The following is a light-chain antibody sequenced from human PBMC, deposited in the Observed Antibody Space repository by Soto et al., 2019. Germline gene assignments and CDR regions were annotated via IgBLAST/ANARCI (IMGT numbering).Light chain of an antibody. Sequence: DIQMTQSPSTLSASVGDRVTITCRASQSISNWLAWYQQKPGKAPKLLIYKASSLESGVPSRFSGSGSGTAFTIIMSSLQPEDFATYYCQQSYSTPFTFGHGTKVDIK. CDR3: QQSYSTPFT. CDR2: KAS. J-gene: IGKJ3*01. V-gene: IGKV1-5*03. CDR1: QSISNW.